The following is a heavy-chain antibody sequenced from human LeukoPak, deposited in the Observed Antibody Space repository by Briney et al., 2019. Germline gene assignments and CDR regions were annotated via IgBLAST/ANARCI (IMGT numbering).Heavy chain of an antibody. J-gene: IGHJ4*02. CDR3: ARWGHSYGQGDFDY. V-gene: IGHV4-38-2*01. D-gene: IGHD5-18*01. Sequence: PSETLSLTCAVSGYSISSGYYWGWIRQPPGKGLEWIGSIYHSGSTYYNPSLKSRVTISVDTSKNQFSLKLSSVTAADTAVYYCARWGHSYGQGDFDYWGQGTLVTVSS. CDR1: GYSISSGYY. CDR2: IYHSGST.